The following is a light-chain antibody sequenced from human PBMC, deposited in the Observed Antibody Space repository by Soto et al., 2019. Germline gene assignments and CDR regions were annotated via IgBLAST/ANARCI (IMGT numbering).Light chain of an antibody. J-gene: IGKJ2*01. V-gene: IGKV1-33*01. CDR2: DAS. CDR1: QDINNY. Sequence: DIQMTQSPSSLSASVGDRVTITCQASQDINNYFNWFQQKPGQAPKLLIYDASNLQTGVPSRFSGSGSGTDFTFTISSLQPEDIGTYYCQQYDNVPRTFGQGTRLEI. CDR3: QQYDNVPRT.